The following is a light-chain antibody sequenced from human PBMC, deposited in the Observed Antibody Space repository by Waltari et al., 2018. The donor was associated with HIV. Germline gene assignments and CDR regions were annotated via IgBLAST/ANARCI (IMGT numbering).Light chain of an antibody. CDR1: SSDIGGYNY. J-gene: IGLJ2*01. Sequence: QSALTQPPSASGSPGQSVTISCTGTSSDIGGYNYVSWYQQHPGKAPKLIMTEVTKRPSGVPVRFSGSKSGNAASLTVSGLQAEDEAHYYCSSYAPTNNFYVLFGGGTALTVL. CDR3: SSYAPTNNFYVL. V-gene: IGLV2-8*01. CDR2: EVT.